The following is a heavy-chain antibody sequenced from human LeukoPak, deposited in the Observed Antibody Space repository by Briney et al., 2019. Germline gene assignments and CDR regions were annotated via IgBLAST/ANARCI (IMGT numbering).Heavy chain of an antibody. CDR2: IYYSGST. CDR1: GGSVSSYY. J-gene: IGHJ5*02. Sequence: PSETRSLTCTVSGGSVSSYYWSWIRQPPGKGLEWIGYIYYSGSTNYNPSPKSRVTISVDTSKNQFSLKLSSVTAADTAVYYCARSIVGAPHWFDPWGQGTLVTVSS. CDR3: ARSIVGAPHWFDP. V-gene: IGHV4-59*02. D-gene: IGHD1-26*01.